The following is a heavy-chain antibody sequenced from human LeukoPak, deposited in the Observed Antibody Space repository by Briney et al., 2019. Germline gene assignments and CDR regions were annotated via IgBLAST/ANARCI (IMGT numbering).Heavy chain of an antibody. CDR2: FDPEDGET. CDR1: GYTLTELS. Sequence: ASVKVSCKVSGYTLTELSMHWVRQAPGKGLEWMGGFDPEDGETIYAQKFQGRVTMTEDTSTDTAYMELSSLRSEDTAVYYCAARGVVVVPAADGYYYYYMDVWGKGTTVTVSS. V-gene: IGHV1-24*01. J-gene: IGHJ6*03. D-gene: IGHD2-2*01. CDR3: AARGVVVVPAADGYYYYYMDV.